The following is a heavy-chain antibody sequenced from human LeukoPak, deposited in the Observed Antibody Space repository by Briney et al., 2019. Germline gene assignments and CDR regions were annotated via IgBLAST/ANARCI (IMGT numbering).Heavy chain of an antibody. Sequence: PGESLKISCKGSGYSFTSYWIGCVRQMPRKGLEWMGIIYPGDSDTRYSPSFQGQVTISADKSISTAYLQWSSLKASDTAMYYCARTYYDILTGYSPSDLFEYWGQGTLVTVSS. J-gene: IGHJ4*02. CDR1: GYSFTSYW. CDR2: IYPGDSDT. V-gene: IGHV5-51*01. D-gene: IGHD3-9*01. CDR3: ARTYYDILTGYSPSDLFEY.